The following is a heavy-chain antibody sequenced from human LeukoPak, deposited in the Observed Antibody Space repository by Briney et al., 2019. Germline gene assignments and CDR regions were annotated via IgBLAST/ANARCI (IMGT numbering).Heavy chain of an antibody. CDR3: ARGGDIVVVPAAMGEANGFDP. D-gene: IGHD2-2*01. Sequence: GGSLRLSCAASGFTFSSYSMNWVRQAPGKGLEWVSSISSSSSYIYYADSVKGRFTISRDNAKNSLYLQMNSLRAEDTAVYYCARGGDIVVVPAAMGEANGFDPWGQGTLVTVSS. CDR1: GFTFSSYS. J-gene: IGHJ5*02. CDR2: ISSSSSYI. V-gene: IGHV3-21*01.